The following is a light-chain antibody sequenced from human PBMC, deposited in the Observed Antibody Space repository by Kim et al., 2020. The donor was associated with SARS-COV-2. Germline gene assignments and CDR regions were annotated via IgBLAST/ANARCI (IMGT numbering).Light chain of an antibody. CDR3: QQYDVHPET. V-gene: IGKV1-5*03. Sequence: ASVGDRCTISCRASQSIHIWLAWFQQKPGKAPRVLMYKASTLESGVPSRFRGSGSGTEFTLTISSLQPDDFATYYCQQYDVHPETFGQGTKVDIK. CDR2: KAS. J-gene: IGKJ1*01. CDR1: QSIHIW.